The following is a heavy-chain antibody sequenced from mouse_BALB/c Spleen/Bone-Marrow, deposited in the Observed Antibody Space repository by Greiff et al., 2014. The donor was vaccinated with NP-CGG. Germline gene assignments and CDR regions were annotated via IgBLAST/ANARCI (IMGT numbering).Heavy chain of an antibody. CDR1: GYAFTDYL. Sequence: VKLVESGAELVRPGTSVKVSCKASGYAFTDYLMEWLKQRPGQGLEWTGVINPGSGSTNYNEKFKDKATLTADTSSNTAYMQLSSLTSDDSAVYFCARYDGYLDYWGQGTTLTVSS. V-gene: IGHV1-54*01. J-gene: IGHJ2*01. D-gene: IGHD2-3*01. CDR2: INPGSGST. CDR3: ARYDGYLDY.